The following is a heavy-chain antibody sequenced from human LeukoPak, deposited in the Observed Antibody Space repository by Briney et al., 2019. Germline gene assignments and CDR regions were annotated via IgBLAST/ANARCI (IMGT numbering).Heavy chain of an antibody. Sequence: ASVKVSCKASGYTFTSYDINWVRQATGQGLEWMGWMNPNSGNTGYAQKFQGRVTITRNTSISTAYMELSSLRSEDTAVYYCARGPMYYYDSSGREANWFDPWGQGTLVTVSS. J-gene: IGHJ5*02. D-gene: IGHD3-22*01. CDR1: GYTFTSYD. CDR2: MNPNSGNT. V-gene: IGHV1-8*03. CDR3: ARGPMYYYDSSGREANWFDP.